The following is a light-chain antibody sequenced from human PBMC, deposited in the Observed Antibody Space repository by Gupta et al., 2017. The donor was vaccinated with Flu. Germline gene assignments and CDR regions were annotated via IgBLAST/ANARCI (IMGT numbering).Light chain of an antibody. V-gene: IGLV1-44*01. Sequence: QSVVTQPPSASGTPGQRVTISCSGSSSNIGSNTVNWYQQLPGTAPKVLIYSNNQRPSGVPDRFSGSKSGTSASLAISGLRSEDEADYYCEAWDDSLNGFYVFGTGTKVTVL. J-gene: IGLJ1*01. CDR1: SSNIGSNT. CDR2: SNN. CDR3: EAWDDSLNGFYV.